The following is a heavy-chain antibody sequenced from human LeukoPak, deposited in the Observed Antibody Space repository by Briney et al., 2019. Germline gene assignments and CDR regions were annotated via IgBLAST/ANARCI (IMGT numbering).Heavy chain of an antibody. V-gene: IGHV3-48*03. D-gene: IGHD3-9*01. CDR1: GFTFSSYE. CDR3: ARNVLRYFDWFPKPPGAGAFDI. J-gene: IGHJ3*02. Sequence: GGSLRLSCAASGFTFSSYEMNWVRQAPGKRLEWVSYISSSGSTIYYADSVKGRFTISRDNAKNSLYLQMNSLRAEDTAVYYCARNVLRYFDWFPKPPGAGAFDIWGQGTMVTVSS. CDR2: ISSSGSTI.